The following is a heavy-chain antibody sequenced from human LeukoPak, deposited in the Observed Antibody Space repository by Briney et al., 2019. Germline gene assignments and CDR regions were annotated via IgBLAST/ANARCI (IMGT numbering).Heavy chain of an antibody. CDR2: IYYSGST. CDR3: ARLISSWYFDY. V-gene: IGHV4-39*01. CDR1: GGSISSSSYY. J-gene: IGHJ4*02. Sequence: SETLSLTCTVSGGSISSSSYYWGWIRQPPGTGLEWIGSIYYSGSTYYNPSLKSRVTISVDTSKNQFSLKLSSVTAADTAVYYCARLISSWYFDYWGQGTLVTVSS. D-gene: IGHD6-13*01.